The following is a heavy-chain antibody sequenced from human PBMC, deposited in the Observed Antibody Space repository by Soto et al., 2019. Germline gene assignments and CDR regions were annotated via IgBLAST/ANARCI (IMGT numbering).Heavy chain of an antibody. D-gene: IGHD3-3*01. Sequence: GGSLRLSCAASGFTFSSYAMSWVRQAPGKGLEWVSAISGSGGSTYYADSVKGRFTISRDNSKNTLYLQMNSLRAEDTAVYYCAKDLGFWSEKLDAFDIWGQGTMVTVSS. CDR3: AKDLGFWSEKLDAFDI. CDR1: GFTFSSYA. CDR2: ISGSGGST. V-gene: IGHV3-23*01. J-gene: IGHJ3*02.